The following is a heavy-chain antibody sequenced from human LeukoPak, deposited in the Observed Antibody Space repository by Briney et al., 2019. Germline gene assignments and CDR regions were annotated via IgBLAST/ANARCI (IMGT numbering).Heavy chain of an antibody. Sequence: SETLSLTCSVSGDSISTSSYYWGWIRQPPGKGPEWIGTIYYSGSTYYNPSLTSRVTISVDTSKNQFSLKLSSVTAADTAVYYCARHKDYYYSYMDVWGKGTSVTISS. V-gene: IGHV4-39*01. CDR1: GDSISTSSYY. CDR2: IYYSGST. J-gene: IGHJ6*03. CDR3: ARHKDYYYSYMDV.